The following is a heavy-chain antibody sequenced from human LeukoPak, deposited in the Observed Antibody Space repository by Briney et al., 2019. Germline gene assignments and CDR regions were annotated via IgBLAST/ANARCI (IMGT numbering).Heavy chain of an antibody. CDR1: GFTFSSYG. CDR2: ISYDGSNK. D-gene: IGHD3-3*01. J-gene: IGHJ4*02. CDR3: AKEVFGVVIIGIDY. Sequence: PGGSLRLSCAASGFTFSSYGMHWVRQAPGKGVEWVAVISYDGSNKYYADSVKGRFTISRDNSKNTLYLQMNSLRAEDTAVYYCAKEVFGVVIIGIDYWGQGTLVTVSS. V-gene: IGHV3-30*18.